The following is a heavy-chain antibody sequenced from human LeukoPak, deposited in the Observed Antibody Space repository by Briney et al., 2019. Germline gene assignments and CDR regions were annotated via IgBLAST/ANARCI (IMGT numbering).Heavy chain of an antibody. D-gene: IGHD3-22*01. CDR2: FDPEDGET. CDR1: GYTLTELS. Sequence: GASVKVSCTVSGYTLTELSMHWVRQAPGKGLEWMGGFDPEDGETIYAQKFQGRVTMTEDTSTDTAYMELSSLRSEDTAVYYCATGLNGYDSSALHYWGQGTLVTVSS. J-gene: IGHJ4*02. CDR3: ATGLNGYDSSALHY. V-gene: IGHV1-24*01.